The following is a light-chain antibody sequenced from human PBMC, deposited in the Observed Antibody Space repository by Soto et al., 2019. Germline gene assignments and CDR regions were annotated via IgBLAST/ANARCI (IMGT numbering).Light chain of an antibody. Sequence: EIVLTQSPATLSSSPGETATLSCRASQYVGTRLAWYQHKPGQAPRLLIYYTSNRATGIPARFSGSGSGTDFTLTISSLAPEDFAIYDCHQRQSWPRTFGQGTKVEIK. J-gene: IGKJ1*01. CDR3: HQRQSWPRT. CDR2: YTS. CDR1: QYVGTR. V-gene: IGKV3-11*01.